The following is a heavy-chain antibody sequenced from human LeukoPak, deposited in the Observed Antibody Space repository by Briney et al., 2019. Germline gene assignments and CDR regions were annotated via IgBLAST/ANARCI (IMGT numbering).Heavy chain of an antibody. J-gene: IGHJ3*02. D-gene: IGHD3-22*01. CDR1: GFTFDDYA. CDR3: AKEYYHDSSGYNDPPRDAFDI. V-gene: IGHV3-9*01. Sequence: GGSLRLSCAASGFTFDDYAMHWVRQAPGKGLEWVSGISWNSGSIGYADSVKGRFTISRDNAKNSLYLQMNSLRAEDTALYYCAKEYYHDSSGYNDPPRDAFDIWAKGQWSPSLQ. CDR2: ISWNSGSI.